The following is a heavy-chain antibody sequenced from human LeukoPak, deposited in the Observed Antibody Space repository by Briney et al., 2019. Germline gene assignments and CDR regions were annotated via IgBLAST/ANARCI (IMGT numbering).Heavy chain of an antibody. Sequence: SETLSLTCAVYGGSFSGYYWSWMRQPPGKGLEWIGEINHSGSTNYNPSLKSRVTISVDTSQNQFSLKLSSVTAADTAVYYCARGHPPYYYYYYMDVWRKGTTVTVSS. CDR3: ARGHPPYYYYYYMDV. J-gene: IGHJ6*03. CDR2: INHSGST. V-gene: IGHV4-34*01. CDR1: GGSFSGYY.